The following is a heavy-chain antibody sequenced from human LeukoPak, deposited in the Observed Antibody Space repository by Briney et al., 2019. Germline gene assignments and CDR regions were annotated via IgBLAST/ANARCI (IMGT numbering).Heavy chain of an antibody. CDR3: ANRPTVTESRYNWFDP. CDR1: GCTFSSYA. D-gene: IGHD4-17*01. CDR2: ISGSGGST. J-gene: IGHJ5*02. Sequence: GGSLRLSCAASGCTFSSYAMSWVRQAPGKGLQWVSAISGSGGSTYYADSVKGRFITSRDNSKNTLYLQMNSLRAEDTAVYYCANRPTVTESRYNWFDPWGQGTLVTVSS. V-gene: IGHV3-23*01.